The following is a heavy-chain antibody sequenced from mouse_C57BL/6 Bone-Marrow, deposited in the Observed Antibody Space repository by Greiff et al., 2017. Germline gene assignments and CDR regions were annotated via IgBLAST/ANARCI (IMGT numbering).Heavy chain of an antibody. D-gene: IGHD1-1*01. CDR2: IDPENGGT. V-gene: IGHV14-4*01. J-gene: IGHJ2*01. CDR3: TTLFYGSSSD. Sequence: EVQLQQSGAELVRPGASVKLSCTASGFNIKDDYMHWVKQRPEQGLEWIGWIDPENGGTEYASKFQGQATITADTSSNTAFLQLRSLTSEDATVYYCTTLFYGSSSDWGQGTTLTVSS. CDR1: GFNIKDDY.